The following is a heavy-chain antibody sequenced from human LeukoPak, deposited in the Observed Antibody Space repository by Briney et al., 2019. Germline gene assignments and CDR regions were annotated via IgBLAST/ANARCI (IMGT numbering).Heavy chain of an antibody. D-gene: IGHD4-23*01. CDR2: MNPSGDTT. V-gene: IGHV1-46*01. CDR3: ARDNSVEDTAWWFDP. CDR1: GYIFTSYY. Sequence: GASVKVSCKASGYIFTSYYIHWVRQAPGQGLEWMGVMNPSGDTTTYAQKFQGRVTMTRDMSTSKDYMDLSSLRSEDTAVYYCARDNSVEDTAWWFDPWGQGTLVTVSS. J-gene: IGHJ5*02.